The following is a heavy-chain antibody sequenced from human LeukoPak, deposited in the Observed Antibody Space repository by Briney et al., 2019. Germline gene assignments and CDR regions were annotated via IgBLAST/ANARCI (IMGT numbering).Heavy chain of an antibody. V-gene: IGHV4-30-4*08. J-gene: IGHJ5*02. CDR1: GGSISSGDYY. D-gene: IGHD3-22*01. Sequence: PSETLSLTCTVSGGSISSGDYYWSWIRQPPGKGLEWIGYIYYSGSTYYNPSLKSRVTISVDTSKNQFSLKLSSVTAADTAVYYCARGWSTYYYDSSGYGYNWFDPWGQGTLVTVSS. CDR2: IYYSGST. CDR3: ARGWSTYYYDSSGYGYNWFDP.